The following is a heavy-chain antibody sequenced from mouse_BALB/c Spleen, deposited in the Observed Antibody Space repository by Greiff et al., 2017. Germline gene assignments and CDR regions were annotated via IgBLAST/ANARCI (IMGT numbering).Heavy chain of an antibody. CDR3: ASFSYAMDY. Sequence: EVQLQQSGGGLVQPGGSRKLSCAASGFTFSSFGMHWFRQAPEKGLEWVAYISSGSSTIYYADTVKGRFTISRDNPKNTLFLQMTSLRSEDTAMYYCASFSYAMDYWGQGTSVTVSS. CDR2: ISSGSSTI. CDR1: GFTFSSFG. J-gene: IGHJ4*01. V-gene: IGHV5-17*02.